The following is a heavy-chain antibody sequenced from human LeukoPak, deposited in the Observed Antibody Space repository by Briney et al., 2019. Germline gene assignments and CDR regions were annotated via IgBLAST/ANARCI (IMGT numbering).Heavy chain of an antibody. CDR2: IGGRDGGT. Sequence: PGRSLRLSCAASGFTFSNYAMSWVRQAPGKGLEWVSAIGGRDGGTYYADSVKGRFTVSRDDPKNTLYLQMNTLRAEDTAVYYCAKWGDYDILTGYYDSDYWGQGTLVTVSS. V-gene: IGHV3-23*01. CDR1: GFTFSNYA. J-gene: IGHJ4*02. CDR3: AKWGDYDILTGYYDSDY. D-gene: IGHD3-9*01.